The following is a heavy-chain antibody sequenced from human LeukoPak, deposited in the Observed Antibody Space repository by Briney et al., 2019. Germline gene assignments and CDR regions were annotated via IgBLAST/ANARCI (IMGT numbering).Heavy chain of an antibody. CDR3: ARFLSDVVVVAAAPVDAFDI. D-gene: IGHD2-15*01. V-gene: IGHV4-34*01. Sequence: SETLSLTSAVYGGSFSGYYWSWIRQPPGKGLEWIGEINHSGSTNYNPSLKSRVTISVDTSNNQFSLKLSSVTAADTAVYYCARFLSDVVVVAAAPVDAFDIWGQGTMVTVSS. CDR2: INHSGST. CDR1: GGSFSGYY. J-gene: IGHJ3*02.